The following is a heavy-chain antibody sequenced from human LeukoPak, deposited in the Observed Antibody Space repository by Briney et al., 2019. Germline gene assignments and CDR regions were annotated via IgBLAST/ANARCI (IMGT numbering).Heavy chain of an antibody. Sequence: GGSLRLSCAASGFTFSSSWMTWVRQAPGKGLEWVANIKQDGSEKYYVDSVKGRFTISRDNAKNSLYLQMNSLRAEDTAVYYCARESDYYDSSPLDYWGQGTLVTVSS. D-gene: IGHD3-22*01. J-gene: IGHJ4*02. CDR1: GFTFSSSW. CDR2: IKQDGSEK. V-gene: IGHV3-7*01. CDR3: ARESDYYDSSPLDY.